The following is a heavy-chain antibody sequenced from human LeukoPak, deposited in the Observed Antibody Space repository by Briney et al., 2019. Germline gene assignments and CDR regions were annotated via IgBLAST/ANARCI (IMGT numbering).Heavy chain of an antibody. Sequence: SQTLSLTRTVSGGSISSGGYYWSWIRQHPGKGLEWIGYIYYSGSTYYNPSLKSRVTISVDTSKNQFSLKLSSVTAADTAVYYCVAPYSNPRDRSIDYWGQGTLVTVSS. CDR2: IYYSGST. J-gene: IGHJ4*02. V-gene: IGHV4-31*03. CDR1: GGSISSGGYY. D-gene: IGHD4-11*01. CDR3: VAPYSNPRDRSIDY.